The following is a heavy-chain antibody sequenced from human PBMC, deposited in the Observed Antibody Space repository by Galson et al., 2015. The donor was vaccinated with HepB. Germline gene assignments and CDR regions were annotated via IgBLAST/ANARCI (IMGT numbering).Heavy chain of an antibody. CDR2: ISYDGRSK. CDR1: GFTFSRYA. CDR3: AKGDVAYSSSSGGFHY. Sequence: SLRLSCAASGFTFSRYAMHWVRQAPGKGLEWVAVISYDGRSKKYGDTVEGRFTISRDNSRDTLSVHMDRLTVEDTAIYYCAKGDVAYSSSSGGFHYWGQGILVTVSS. J-gene: IGHJ4*02. D-gene: IGHD6-6*01. V-gene: IGHV3-30*18.